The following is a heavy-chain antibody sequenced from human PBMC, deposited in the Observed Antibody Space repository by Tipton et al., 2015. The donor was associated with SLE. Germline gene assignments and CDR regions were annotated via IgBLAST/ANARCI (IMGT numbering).Heavy chain of an antibody. Sequence: LRLSCTVSGGSIGSSSYYWGWIRQSPGKGLEWIGVIYYTGTTYYNPSLKSRVTMSVDTSKDQFSLKLSSVTAADTAVYYCARRDGYSAFDIWGQGTLVTVSS. CDR2: IYYTGTT. J-gene: IGHJ3*02. V-gene: IGHV4-39*01. CDR1: GGSIGSSSYY. D-gene: IGHD3-22*01. CDR3: ARRDGYSAFDI.